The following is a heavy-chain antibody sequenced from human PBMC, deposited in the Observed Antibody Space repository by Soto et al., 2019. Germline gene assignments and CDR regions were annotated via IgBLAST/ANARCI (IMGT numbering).Heavy chain of an antibody. V-gene: IGHV3-48*03. Sequence: VQLVESGGGLVQPGGSLRLSCAASGFTFSSYEMNWVRQAPGKGLEWVSYISSSGSTIYYADSVKGRFTISRDNAKNSLYLQMNSLRAEDTAVYYCATIVVVVAATRHEAFDIWGQGTMVTVSS. CDR1: GFTFSSYE. CDR2: ISSSGSTI. J-gene: IGHJ3*02. CDR3: ATIVVVVAATRHEAFDI. D-gene: IGHD2-15*01.